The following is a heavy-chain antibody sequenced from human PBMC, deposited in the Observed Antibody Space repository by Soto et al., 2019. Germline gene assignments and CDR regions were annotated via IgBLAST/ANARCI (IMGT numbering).Heavy chain of an antibody. V-gene: IGHV3-23*01. CDR2: IVGSGQRT. Sequence: LESGGKLVQPGGSLRLSCTASGFTFNNFAMTWVRQAPGKGLGWVSTIVGSGQRTFDADSVKGRFTISRDNSNNTMFLQMTTLRAEDTALSSCPSHSGSGSHYDWGMTVWGQGTTVTVSS. J-gene: IGHJ6*02. CDR3: PSHSGSGSHYDWGMTV. D-gene: IGHD3-10*01. CDR1: GFTFNNFA.